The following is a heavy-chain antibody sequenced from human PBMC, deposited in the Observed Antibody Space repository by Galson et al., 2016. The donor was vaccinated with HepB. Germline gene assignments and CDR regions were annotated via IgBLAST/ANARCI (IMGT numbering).Heavy chain of an antibody. Sequence: SLRLSCAGSGFTFRNYGMHWVRQAPGKGLEWVAVISYDESIKYYADPGKGRFAISRDNSKNTLYLQMSSLRAEDTAVYYCATNGDGYNYFLYWGQGTLFTVSS. CDR1: GFTFRNYG. V-gene: IGHV3-30*03. D-gene: IGHD5-24*01. CDR2: ISYDESIK. J-gene: IGHJ4*02. CDR3: ATNGDGYNYFLY.